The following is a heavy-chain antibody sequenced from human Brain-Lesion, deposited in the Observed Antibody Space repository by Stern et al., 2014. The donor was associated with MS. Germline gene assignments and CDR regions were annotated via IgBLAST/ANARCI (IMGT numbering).Heavy chain of an antibody. D-gene: IGHD2-15*01. V-gene: IGHV4-39*02. J-gene: IGHJ5*02. CDR2: LYYSGNT. Sequence: QVQLQESGPGLVKPSETLSLTCTVAGGSVSSTSYAWAWIRQPPGKGLEWIGALYYSGNTYYSPSLKSRPTLSLDTSQNQFSLPRRSVPAADTAVYYCAGEEDIRYCSGGSCTGNWFDPWGQGTLVTVSS. CDR1: GGSVSSTSYA. CDR3: AGEEDIRYCSGGSCTGNWFDP.